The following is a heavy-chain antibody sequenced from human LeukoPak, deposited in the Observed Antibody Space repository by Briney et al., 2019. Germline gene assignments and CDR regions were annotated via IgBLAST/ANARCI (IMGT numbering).Heavy chain of an antibody. CDR1: GYTFTGYY. CDR2: INPKSGAA. J-gene: IGHJ4*02. Sequence: ASVKVSCKASGYTFTGYYMHWVRQAPGQGLEWMGWINPKSGAADYAQQFRGRVTMTRDTSINTDYMEMKRVTSDDTAVYYCARGAEAETSPLDFWGQGTLVIVS. D-gene: IGHD6-13*01. CDR3: ARGAEAETSPLDF. V-gene: IGHV1-2*02.